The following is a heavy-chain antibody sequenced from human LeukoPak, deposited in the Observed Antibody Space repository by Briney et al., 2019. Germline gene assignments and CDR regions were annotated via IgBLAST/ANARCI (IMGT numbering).Heavy chain of an antibody. Sequence: PGGSLRLSCAASGFTFSSYAMSWVRQAPGKGLEWVSLISGDGGSTYYADSVKGRFTISRDNSKNSLYLQMNSLRTEDTALYYCAKDIGYCSGGSCYSDYYYGMDVWGQGTTVTVSS. J-gene: IGHJ6*02. D-gene: IGHD2-15*01. V-gene: IGHV3-43*02. CDR2: ISGDGGST. CDR3: AKDIGYCSGGSCYSDYYYGMDV. CDR1: GFTFSSYA.